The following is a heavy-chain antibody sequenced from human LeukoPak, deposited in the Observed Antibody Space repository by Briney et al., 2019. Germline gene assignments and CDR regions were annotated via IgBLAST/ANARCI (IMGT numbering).Heavy chain of an antibody. CDR2: ISSSSSYI. J-gene: IGHJ4*02. CDR1: GFTFSSYS. V-gene: IGHV3-21*01. CDR3: ARGAEWLAYFDY. D-gene: IGHD3-3*01. Sequence: TGGSLRLSCAASGFTFSSYSMNWVRQAPGKGLEWVSSISSSSSYIYYADSVKGRFTISRDNAKNSLYLQMNSLRAEDTAVYYCARGAEWLAYFDYWGQGTLVTVSS.